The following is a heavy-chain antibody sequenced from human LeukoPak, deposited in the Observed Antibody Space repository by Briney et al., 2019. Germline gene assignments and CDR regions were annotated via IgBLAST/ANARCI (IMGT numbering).Heavy chain of an antibody. J-gene: IGHJ3*01. CDR1: GFTFNNYA. CDR2: IRGGGSNT. CDR3: AKCSASYSNDAFDV. Sequence: PGGSLRLSSAASGFTFNNYAMNWVRQAPGKGLEWVSYIRGGGSNTRYSDSVKGRFIISRDNSKNILYLQMNSLRAEDTAIYYCAKCSASYSNDAFDVWGRGTMVTVSS. V-gene: IGHV3-23*01. D-gene: IGHD3-10*02.